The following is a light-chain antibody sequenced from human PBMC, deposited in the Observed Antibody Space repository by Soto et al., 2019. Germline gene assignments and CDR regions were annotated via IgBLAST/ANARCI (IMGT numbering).Light chain of an antibody. V-gene: IGLV2-14*01. CDR2: EVS. J-gene: IGLJ1*01. Sequence: QSALTQPASVSGSPGQSITISCTGTSSDVGGYNYVSWYQQHPGKAPKHMIYEVSNRPSGVSNRFSGSKSGNTASLTISGRQAEDEADYYCSAYTSSSTLYVFGTGTKLTVL. CDR3: SAYTSSSTLYV. CDR1: SSDVGGYNY.